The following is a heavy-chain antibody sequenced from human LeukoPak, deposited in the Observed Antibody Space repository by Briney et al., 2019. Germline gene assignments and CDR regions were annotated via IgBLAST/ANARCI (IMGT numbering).Heavy chain of an antibody. V-gene: IGHV4-34*01. CDR1: GGSFSGYD. J-gene: IGHJ6*02. Sequence: SETLSLTCAVYGGSFSGYDWSWIRQPPGKGLEWIGEINHSGSTNYNPSLKSRVTISVDTSKNQFSLKLSSVTAADTAVYYCARGTHYDSSGYYYYGMDVWGQGTTVTVSS. CDR2: INHSGST. CDR3: ARGTHYDSSGYYYYGMDV. D-gene: IGHD3-22*01.